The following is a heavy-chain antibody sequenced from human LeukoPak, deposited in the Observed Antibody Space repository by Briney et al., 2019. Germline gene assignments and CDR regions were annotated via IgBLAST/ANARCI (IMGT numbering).Heavy chain of an antibody. CDR2: ISYDGSNK. D-gene: IGHD3-10*02. Sequence: GMSLRLSCAASGFTFSSYAIHWVRQAPGKGLEWVAVISYDGSNKYYADSVKGRFTISRDNSKNTLHLQMNSLRAEDTAVYYCARNRVFGDFTVFGHWGQGALVTVSS. J-gene: IGHJ4*02. CDR3: ARNRVFGDFTVFGH. CDR1: GFTFSSYA. V-gene: IGHV3-30*04.